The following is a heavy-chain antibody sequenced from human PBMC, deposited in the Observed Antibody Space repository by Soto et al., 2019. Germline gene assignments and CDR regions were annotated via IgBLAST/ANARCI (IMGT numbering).Heavy chain of an antibody. V-gene: IGHV4-39*01. D-gene: IGHD6-19*01. CDR3: ATCSGWYYYYGMDV. CDR2: IYYSGST. J-gene: IGHJ6*02. Sequence: TVSGGSISSSSYYWGWIRQPPGKGLEWIGSIYYSGSTYYNPSLKSRVTISVDTSKNQFSLKLSSVTAADTAVYYCATCSGWYYYYGMDVWGQGTTVTVS. CDR1: GGSISSSSYY.